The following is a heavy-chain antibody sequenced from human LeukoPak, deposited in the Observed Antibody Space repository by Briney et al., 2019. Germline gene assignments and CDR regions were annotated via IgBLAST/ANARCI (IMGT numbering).Heavy chain of an antibody. V-gene: IGHV4-4*07. J-gene: IGHJ5*02. Sequence: SETLSLTCAVSGGSISSYYWSWIRQPAGRGLEWIGRIYTSGSTNYNPSLKSRVNMSVDTSKNQFSLKLSSVTAADTAVYYCAREGDLLWSASWFDPWGQGTLVTVSS. CDR2: IYTSGST. CDR3: AREGDLLWSASWFDP. CDR1: GGSISSYY. D-gene: IGHD3-3*01.